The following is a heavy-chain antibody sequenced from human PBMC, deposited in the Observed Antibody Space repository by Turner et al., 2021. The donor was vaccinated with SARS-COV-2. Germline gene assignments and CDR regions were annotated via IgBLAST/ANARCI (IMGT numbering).Heavy chain of an antibody. D-gene: IGHD2-21*02. V-gene: IGHV4-39*01. Sequence: QLQLQESGPGLVKPSETLSLTCTVSGGPISSSSFHWGWIRRPPGKGLEWIGNIYYSGSTYYNPSLKSRVTISVDTSKNQFSLKLGSVTAADTAVYYCASPVVVTATPNYYGMDVWGQGTTVTVSS. CDR3: ASPVVVTATPNYYGMDV. CDR2: IYYSGST. J-gene: IGHJ6*02. CDR1: GGPISSSSFH.